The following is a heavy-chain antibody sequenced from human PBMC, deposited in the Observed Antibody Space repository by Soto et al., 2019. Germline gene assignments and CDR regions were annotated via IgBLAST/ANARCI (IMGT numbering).Heavy chain of an antibody. D-gene: IGHD2-21*01. Sequence: QVTLKESGPTLVKPTQTLTLTCTFSGFSLSTSGVGVGWIRQPPGKALEWLALIYGDDDKRYSPSLESRLTISQDTSKNQVVLTMTNMDPVDTATYFCARGGMWRSFEFCGQGARVTVSS. J-gene: IGHJ4*02. V-gene: IGHV2-5*02. CDR1: GFSLSTSGVG. CDR3: ARGGMWRSFEF. CDR2: IYGDDDK.